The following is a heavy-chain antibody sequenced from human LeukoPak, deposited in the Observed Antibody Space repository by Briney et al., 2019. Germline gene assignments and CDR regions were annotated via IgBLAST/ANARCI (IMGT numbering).Heavy chain of an antibody. CDR2: MNPNSGNT. D-gene: IGHD6-13*01. J-gene: IGHJ6*03. CDR1: GYTFTSYD. CDR3: ARTLGSSSGYFSYYYYRDV. Sequence: ASVKVSCKASGYTFTSYDINWVRQATGQGLEWMGWMNPNSGNTGYAQKFQGRVTITRNTSISTAYMELSSLRSEDTAVYYCARTLGSSSGYFSYYYYRDVGEKGPTVPFS. V-gene: IGHV1-8*03.